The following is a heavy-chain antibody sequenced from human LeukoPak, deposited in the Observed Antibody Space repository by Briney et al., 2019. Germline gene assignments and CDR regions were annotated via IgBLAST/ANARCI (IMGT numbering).Heavy chain of an antibody. Sequence: ASVKVSCKASGYSFSGYYMHWVRQAPGQGPEWMGWVNSNSGDTNYAQNFQGRVTMTRDIYISTVSMELKRLTSDDTAVYYCARGSDYGDYVGPLDIWGQGTMVTVSS. V-gene: IGHV1-2*02. J-gene: IGHJ3*02. CDR3: ARGSDYGDYVGPLDI. D-gene: IGHD4-17*01. CDR2: VNSNSGDT. CDR1: GYSFSGYY.